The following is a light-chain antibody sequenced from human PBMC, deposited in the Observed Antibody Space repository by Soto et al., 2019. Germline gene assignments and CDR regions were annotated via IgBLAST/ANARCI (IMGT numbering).Light chain of an antibody. CDR1: NIRSKN. CDR3: LVWDSGSVV. Sequence: SYELTQPLSVSVALGQTAKITCEGDNIRSKNVHWYQQKAGQAPVVVINRDFNRPSGIPERISGSNSGNTATLTISSAQAGDEADYYCLVWDSGSVVFGGWTKRTVL. V-gene: IGLV3-9*01. J-gene: IGLJ2*01. CDR2: RDF.